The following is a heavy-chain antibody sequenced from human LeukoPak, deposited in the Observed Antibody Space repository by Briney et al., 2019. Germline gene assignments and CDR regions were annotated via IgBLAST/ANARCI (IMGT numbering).Heavy chain of an antibody. D-gene: IGHD2-21*02. CDR2: ISESERT. V-gene: IGHV4-39*01. CDR3: ARRTGDSNGSWFDS. CDR1: GGSISSSNCF. Sequence: ETLSLTCSVCGGSISSSNCFWGWDREPRGKGREWIVSISESERTCYNPCRNGRVSMSVDTSKNQFPLHLPSVTAADTAVYYCARRTGDSNGSWFDSWGQGTLVTVSS. J-gene: IGHJ5*01.